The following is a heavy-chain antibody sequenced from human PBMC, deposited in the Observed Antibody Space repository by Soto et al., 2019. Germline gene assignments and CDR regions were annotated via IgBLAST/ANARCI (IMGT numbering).Heavy chain of an antibody. D-gene: IGHD2-2*01. CDR1: GYTFTSYG. Sequence: GASVKVSFKASGYTFTSYGISWLRQAPGQGLEWMGWISAYNGNTNYAQKLQGRVTMTTDTSTSTAYMELRSLRSDDTAVYYCARAVVPAAKGNWFDPWGQGTLVTVSS. V-gene: IGHV1-18*01. J-gene: IGHJ5*02. CDR3: ARAVVPAAKGNWFDP. CDR2: ISAYNGNT.